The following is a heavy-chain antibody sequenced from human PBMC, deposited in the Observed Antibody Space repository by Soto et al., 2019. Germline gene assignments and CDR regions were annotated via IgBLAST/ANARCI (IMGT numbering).Heavy chain of an antibody. D-gene: IGHD3-10*01. Sequence: QVQLQESGPGLVKPSQTLSLTCTVSGGSISSGDYYWSWIRQPPGKGLEWIGYIYYSGSTYYNPSLKGRVTISVDPSKNQFSLKLSSVTAADTAVYYCARVRRITMVRGVPDYWGQGTLVTVSS. CDR1: GGSISSGDYY. CDR3: ARVRRITMVRGVPDY. J-gene: IGHJ4*02. CDR2: IYYSGST. V-gene: IGHV4-30-4*01.